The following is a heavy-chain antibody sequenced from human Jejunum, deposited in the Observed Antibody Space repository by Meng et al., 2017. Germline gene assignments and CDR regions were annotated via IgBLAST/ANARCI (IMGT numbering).Heavy chain of an antibody. Sequence: QVPLRQAGPGLVRPSETLSLTCTVSGVSVNSCFYYWNWVRQPPGKGLEFIGSFHHSGSAHYNASLEGRVTMSLDTSKNQFSLRLTSVTAADSALYYCTGGPDSAKSGYWGQGTLVTVSS. CDR3: TGGPDSAKSGY. CDR1: GVSVNSCFYY. V-gene: IGHV4-61*01. CDR2: FHHSGSA. D-gene: IGHD1-14*01. J-gene: IGHJ4*02.